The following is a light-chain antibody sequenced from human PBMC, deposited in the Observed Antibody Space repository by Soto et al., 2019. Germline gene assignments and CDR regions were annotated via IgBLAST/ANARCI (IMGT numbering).Light chain of an antibody. V-gene: IGKV1-5*03. CDR2: KAS. CDR1: QSVSSNY. CDR3: QQYNGLIT. J-gene: IGKJ5*01. Sequence: TQSPGTLSLSPGERATLSCRASQSVSSNYLAWYQQKPGKAPKLPIYKASNLKSEVPSRFSGSGSGTEFTLTISSLQPDDFATYYCQQYNGLITFGQGTRLEIK.